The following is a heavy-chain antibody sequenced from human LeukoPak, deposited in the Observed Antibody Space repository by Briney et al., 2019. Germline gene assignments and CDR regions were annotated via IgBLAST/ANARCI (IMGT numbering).Heavy chain of an antibody. J-gene: IGHJ4*02. CDR3: ARHRRGVRFSISGFDY. Sequence: SETLSLTCTVSGGSISSSSYYWGWIRQPPGKGLEWIGSIYYSGSTYYNPSLKSRVTISVDTSKNQFSLKLSSVTAADTAVYYCARHRRGVRFSISGFDYWGQGTLVTVSS. CDR1: GGSISSSSYY. D-gene: IGHD3-10*01. V-gene: IGHV4-39*07. CDR2: IYYSGST.